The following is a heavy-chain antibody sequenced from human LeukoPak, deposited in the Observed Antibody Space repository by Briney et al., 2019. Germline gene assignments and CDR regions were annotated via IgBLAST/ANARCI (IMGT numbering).Heavy chain of an antibody. J-gene: IGHJ6*02. CDR2: INPSGGST. CDR3: ARGDHSGYYYYYGMDV. D-gene: IGHD6-19*01. Sequence: GASVKVSCKASGYTFTSCYMHWVRQAPGQGLEWMGIINPSGGSTSYAQKFQGRVTMTRDTSTSTVYMELSSLRSEDTAVYYCARGDHSGYYYYYGMDVWGQGTTVTVSS. V-gene: IGHV1-46*01. CDR1: GYTFTSCY.